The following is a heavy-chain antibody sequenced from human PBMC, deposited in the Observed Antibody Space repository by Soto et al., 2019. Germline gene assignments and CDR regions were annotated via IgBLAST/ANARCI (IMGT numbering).Heavy chain of an antibody. CDR3: ARGGYCRGSSCYTPVHWFDT. D-gene: IGHD2-2*02. V-gene: IGHV4-31*03. J-gene: IGHJ5*02. CDR2: IDYSGST. CDR1: GDSISSDGYY. Sequence: LSLTCTVSGDSISSDGYYWSWIRQHPGKGLEWIGYIDYSGSTYYNPSLKSRVTMSIDTSKNRFSLNLGSVTAADTAVFYCARGGYCRGSSCYTPVHWFDTWGQGTRVTVSS.